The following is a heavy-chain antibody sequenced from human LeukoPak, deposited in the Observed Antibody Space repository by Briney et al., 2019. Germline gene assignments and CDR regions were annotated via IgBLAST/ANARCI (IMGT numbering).Heavy chain of an antibody. CDR3: AKDTFYYDSSGSRMDY. Sequence: GGSLRLSCAASGFTFSSYGMHWVRQAPGKGLEWVAVIWYDGSNKYYADSVKGRFTISRDNSKNTLYPQMNSLRAEDTAVYYCAKDTFYYDSSGSRMDYWGQGTLVTVSS. D-gene: IGHD3-22*01. CDR2: IWYDGSNK. V-gene: IGHV3-33*06. J-gene: IGHJ4*02. CDR1: GFTFSSYG.